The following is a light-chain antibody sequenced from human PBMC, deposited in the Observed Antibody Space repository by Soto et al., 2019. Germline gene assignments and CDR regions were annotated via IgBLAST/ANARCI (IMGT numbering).Light chain of an antibody. CDR2: DVT. Sequence: QSALTQPHSVSGSPGQSVTISCAGTSNDIGGYNSVSWYQRHPGKAPKLIIYDVTKRPSGVPDRFSGSKSGDTASLTISGLQSEDEAEYYCCSYAATHTFVIFGAGTHLTVL. CDR3: CSYAATHTFVI. CDR1: SNDIGGYNS. J-gene: IGLJ2*01. V-gene: IGLV2-11*01.